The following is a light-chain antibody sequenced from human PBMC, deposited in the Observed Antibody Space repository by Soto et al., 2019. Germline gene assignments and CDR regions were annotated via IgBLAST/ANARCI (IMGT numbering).Light chain of an antibody. V-gene: IGLV2-14*01. CDR1: SSDVGGYNY. CDR3: SSYTSSSSDYV. J-gene: IGLJ1*01. CDR2: EVS. Sequence: QSALTQPASVSGSPGQSITISCTGTSSDVGGYNYVSWYQQHPGKAPKLMIYEVSNRPSGVSNRFSVSKSGNTASLTISGLEAEDEADYYCSSYTSSSSDYVFGTGTKLTVL.